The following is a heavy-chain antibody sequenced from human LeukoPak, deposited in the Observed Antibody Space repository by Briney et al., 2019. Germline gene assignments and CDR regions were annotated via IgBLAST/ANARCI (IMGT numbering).Heavy chain of an antibody. D-gene: IGHD6-13*01. CDR1: GFTFDDYA. V-gene: IGHV3-9*01. J-gene: IGHJ4*02. CDR2: ISWNSGSI. Sequence: GRSLRLSCAASGFTFDDYAMHWVRQAPGKGLEWVSGISWNSGSIGYADSVKGRFTISRDNAKNSLYLQMNRLRAEDTDLYYCAKDRSSSWYSASDYWGQGTLVTVSS. CDR3: AKDRSSSWYSASDY.